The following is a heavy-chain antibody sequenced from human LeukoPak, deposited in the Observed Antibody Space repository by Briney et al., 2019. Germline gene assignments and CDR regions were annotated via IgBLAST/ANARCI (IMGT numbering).Heavy chain of an antibody. J-gene: IGHJ3*02. D-gene: IGHD7-27*01. CDR2: ISGSGETT. Sequence: GGTLRLSCAASGFSFSSYGMSWVRQAPRKGLKWVSSISGSGETTYYADSVKGRFTISRDNSRNAVLLQMNSLTAEDTAAYYCGRDLNWGAFDIRGLGAMVTVSS. CDR3: GRDLNWGAFDI. CDR1: GFSFSSYG. V-gene: IGHV3-23*01.